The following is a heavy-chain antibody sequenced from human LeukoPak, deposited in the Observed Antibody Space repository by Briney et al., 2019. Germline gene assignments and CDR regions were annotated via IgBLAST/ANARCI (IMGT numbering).Heavy chain of an antibody. CDR1: GFTFSSYA. Sequence: GGSLRLSCAASGFTFSSYAMSWVRQAPGKELQWVSAISGSGGYTYYADSVKGRFTISRDNSKNTLYLQMSSLRAEDTAIYYCAKHIAVAGRYFDYWGQGTLVTVSS. CDR2: ISGSGGYT. V-gene: IGHV3-23*01. J-gene: IGHJ4*02. D-gene: IGHD6-19*01. CDR3: AKHIAVAGRYFDY.